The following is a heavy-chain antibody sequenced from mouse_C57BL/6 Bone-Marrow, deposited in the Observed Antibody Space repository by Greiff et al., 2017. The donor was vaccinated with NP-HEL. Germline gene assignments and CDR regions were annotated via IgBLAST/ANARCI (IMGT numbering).Heavy chain of an antibody. J-gene: IGHJ4*01. Sequence: VKVVESGPGLVAPSQSLSITCTVSGFSFTSYGVDWVRQPPGKGLEWLGVIWGGGSTNYNSALMSRLSISKDNAKSQVFLKMNSLQTDDTAMYYCDKHGGLYSNYGYYAMDYWGKGTSVTVSS. V-gene: IGHV2-9*01. CDR3: DKHGGLYSNYGYYAMDY. CDR2: IWGGGST. CDR1: GFSFTSYG. D-gene: IGHD2-5*01.